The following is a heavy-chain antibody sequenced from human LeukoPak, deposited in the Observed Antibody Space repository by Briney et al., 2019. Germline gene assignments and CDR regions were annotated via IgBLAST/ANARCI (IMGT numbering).Heavy chain of an antibody. CDR3: ARDSTGSWYDPVDY. J-gene: IGHJ4*02. D-gene: IGHD6-13*01. CDR1: GYTFTSYG. CDR2: ISAYNGNT. Sequence: ASVKVSCKASGYTFTSYGISWVRQAPGQGLEWMGWISAYNGNTNYAQKLQGRVTMTTDTSTSTAYMELRSPRSDDTAVYYCARDSTGSWYDPVDYWGQGTLVTVSS. V-gene: IGHV1-18*01.